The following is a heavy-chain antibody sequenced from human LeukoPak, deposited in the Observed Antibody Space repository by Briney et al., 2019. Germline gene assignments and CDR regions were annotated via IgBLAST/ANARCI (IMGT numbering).Heavy chain of an antibody. Sequence: SSETLSLTCAVYGGSFSGYYWSWIRQPPGKGREWIGEINHSGSTNYNPSLKSRVTISVDTSKNQFSLKLSSVTAADTAVYYCARGYPREYSSSHGDDFDYWGQGTLVTVSS. V-gene: IGHV4-34*01. D-gene: IGHD6-6*01. CDR2: INHSGST. CDR1: GGSFSGYY. J-gene: IGHJ4*02. CDR3: ARGYPREYSSSHGDDFDY.